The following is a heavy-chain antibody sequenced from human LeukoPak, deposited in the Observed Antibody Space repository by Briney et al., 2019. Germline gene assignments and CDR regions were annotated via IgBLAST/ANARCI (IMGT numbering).Heavy chain of an antibody. CDR2: IKQDGSEK. D-gene: IGHD2-2*01. J-gene: IGHJ6*02. Sequence: GGSLRLSCAASGFTFSSYWMSWVRQAPGKGLEWVANIKQDGSEKYYVDSVKGRFTISRDNAKNSLYLQMNSLRAEDTAVYYCARLDCSSTSCYGTYYYYGMDVWGQGTTVTVSS. CDR1: GFTFSSYW. V-gene: IGHV3-7*01. CDR3: ARLDCSSTSCYGTYYYYGMDV.